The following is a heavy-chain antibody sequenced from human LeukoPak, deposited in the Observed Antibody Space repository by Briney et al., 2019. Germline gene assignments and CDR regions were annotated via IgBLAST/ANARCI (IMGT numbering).Heavy chain of an antibody. J-gene: IGHJ3*02. V-gene: IGHV3-7*03. Sequence: GGSLRLSCAASGFTFSSYWMSWVRQAPGKGLEWVANIKEDGSEKYYVGSVKGRFTISRDNAKNSLYLQMNSLRAEDTAVYYCARESPYYYDSPDAFDIWGQGTMVTVSS. CDR2: IKEDGSEK. CDR3: ARESPYYYDSPDAFDI. CDR1: GFTFSSYW. D-gene: IGHD3-22*01.